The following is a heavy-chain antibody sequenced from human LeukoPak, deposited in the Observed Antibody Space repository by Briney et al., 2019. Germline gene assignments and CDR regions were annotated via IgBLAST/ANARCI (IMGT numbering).Heavy chain of an antibody. V-gene: IGHV3-53*01. CDR1: GFTVSSNY. CDR3: AKDGKQWLVPYYYYGMDV. J-gene: IGHJ6*02. D-gene: IGHD6-19*01. CDR2: IYSGGST. Sequence: PSGGSLRLSCAASGFTVSSNYMSWVRQAPGKGLEWVSVIYSGGSTYYADSVKGRFTISRDNSKNTLYLQMNSLRAEDTAVYYCAKDGKQWLVPYYYYGMDVWGQGTTVTVSS.